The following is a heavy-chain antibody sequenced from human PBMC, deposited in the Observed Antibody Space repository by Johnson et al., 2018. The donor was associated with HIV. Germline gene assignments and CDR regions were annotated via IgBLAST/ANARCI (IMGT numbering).Heavy chain of an antibody. J-gene: IGHJ3*02. CDR1: GFTFNTYT. Sequence: VQLVESGGGVVQPGRSLRLFCAVSGFTFNTYTMHWVRQAPGKGLEWVAVISYDGGNKYYADSVKGRFTISRDNSKNTLYLQMNSLRAEDTAVYYCARVRGLIAFDIWGQGTMVTVSS. CDR3: ARVRGLIAFDI. D-gene: IGHD3-22*01. CDR2: ISYDGGNK. V-gene: IGHV3-30*03.